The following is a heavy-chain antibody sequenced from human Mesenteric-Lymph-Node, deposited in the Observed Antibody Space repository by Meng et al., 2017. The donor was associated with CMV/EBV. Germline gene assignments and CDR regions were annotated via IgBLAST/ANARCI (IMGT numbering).Heavy chain of an antibody. Sequence: GESLKISCEASGFTFSNYWMFWVRQAPGKGLEWVANIKADGSEKYYVGSVKGRFTISRDNAKNSLYLQMNSLRAEDTALYYCAKDISARITMVRGVIYYYYYGMDVWGQGTTVTVSS. D-gene: IGHD3-10*01. CDR2: IKADGSEK. CDR1: GFTFSNYW. CDR3: AKDISARITMVRGVIYYYYYGMDV. V-gene: IGHV3-7*03. J-gene: IGHJ6*02.